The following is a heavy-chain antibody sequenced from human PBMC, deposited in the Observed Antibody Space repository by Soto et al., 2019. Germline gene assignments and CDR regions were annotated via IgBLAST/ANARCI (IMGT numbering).Heavy chain of an antibody. CDR3: ARDRKLQQLGHYYYGMDV. Sequence: GGALRHSLAGSGFTLSRYGMHWGRPAPGKGVEWVAVIWYDGSNKYYADSVKGRFTISRDNSKNTLYLQMNSLRAEDTAVYYCARDRKLQQLGHYYYGMDVWGQGTTVTVSS. V-gene: IGHV3-33*01. CDR1: GFTLSRYG. D-gene: IGHD6-13*01. CDR2: IWYDGSNK. J-gene: IGHJ6*02.